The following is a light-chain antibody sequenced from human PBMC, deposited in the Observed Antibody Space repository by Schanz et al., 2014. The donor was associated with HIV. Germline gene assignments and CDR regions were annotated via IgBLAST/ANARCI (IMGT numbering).Light chain of an antibody. V-gene: IGLV2-14*03. CDR1: SSDVGTYDY. CDR3: ISYTSDTVL. J-gene: IGLJ2*01. CDR2: DVS. Sequence: QSALTQPASVSGSPGQSITISCTGTSSDVGTYDYVSWYQQHPGKAPKLMIYDVSYRPSGVSNRFSGSKSDNTASLTISGLQPEDEADYYCISYTSDTVLFGGGTKLTVL.